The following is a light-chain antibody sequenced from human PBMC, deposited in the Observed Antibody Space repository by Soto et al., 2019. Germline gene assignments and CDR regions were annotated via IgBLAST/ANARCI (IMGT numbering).Light chain of an antibody. Sequence: DIQMTQSPSTLSASVGDRVTITCRASQSISNWLAWYQQKSGKAPKLLIYKASSLESGVPSRFSGSGSGTEFTLTISSVQPDDFAIYYCQRYNSYALTFGQGTKVEIK. CDR2: KAS. CDR3: QRYNSYALT. CDR1: QSISNW. V-gene: IGKV1-5*03. J-gene: IGKJ1*01.